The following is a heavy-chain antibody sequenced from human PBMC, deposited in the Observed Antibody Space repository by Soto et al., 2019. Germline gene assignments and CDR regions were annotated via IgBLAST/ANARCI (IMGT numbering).Heavy chain of an antibody. CDR1: GYSFTSYW. D-gene: IGHD3-22*01. Sequence: PGESLKISCKGSGYSFTSYWIGWVRQMPGKGLEWMGIIYPGDSDTRYSPSFQDQVTISADKSISTAYLQWSSLKASDTAMYYCARLDDSSGYSSYYYGMDVWGQGTTVTISS. V-gene: IGHV5-51*01. CDR2: IYPGDSDT. J-gene: IGHJ6*02. CDR3: ARLDDSSGYSSYYYGMDV.